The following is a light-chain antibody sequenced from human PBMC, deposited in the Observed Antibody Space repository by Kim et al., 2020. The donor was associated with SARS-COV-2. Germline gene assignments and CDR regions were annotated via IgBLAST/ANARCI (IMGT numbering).Light chain of an antibody. CDR3: AAWDDSLNAKV. CDR2: NNN. Sequence: GQRVTISCSGSGSTIGSNPVDWYQQLPGTAPKLLIYNNNERPSGVPDRFSGSRSGTSASLAISGLHSADEADFYCAAWDDSLNAKVFGSGTKVTVL. V-gene: IGLV1-44*01. CDR1: GSTIGSNP. J-gene: IGLJ1*01.